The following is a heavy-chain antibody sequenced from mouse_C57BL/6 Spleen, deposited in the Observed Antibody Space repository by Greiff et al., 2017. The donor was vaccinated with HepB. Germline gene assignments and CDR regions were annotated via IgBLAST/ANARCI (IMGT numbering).Heavy chain of an antibody. CDR3: ARGNVPYAMDY. CDR1: GYTFTSYT. CDR2: INPSSGYT. Sequence: QVQLQQSGAELARPGASVKMSCKASGYTFTSYTMHWVKQRPGQGLEWIGYINPSSGYTKYNQKFKDKATLTADKSSSTAYMQLSSLTSEDSAVYYCARGNVPYAMDYWGQGTSVTVSS. V-gene: IGHV1-4*01. J-gene: IGHJ4*01.